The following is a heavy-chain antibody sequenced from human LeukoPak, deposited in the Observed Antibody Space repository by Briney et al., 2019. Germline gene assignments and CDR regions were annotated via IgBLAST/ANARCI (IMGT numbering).Heavy chain of an antibody. Sequence: SETLSLTCAVYGGSFSGYYWGWIRQPPGKGLEWIGSIYYSGSTYYNPSLKSRVTISVDTSKNQFSLKLSSVTAADTAVYYCARSVNRYYYYYGMDVWGQGTTVTVSS. CDR1: GGSFSGYY. CDR2: IYYSGST. D-gene: IGHD4-17*01. J-gene: IGHJ6*02. V-gene: IGHV4-39*01. CDR3: ARSVNRYYYYYGMDV.